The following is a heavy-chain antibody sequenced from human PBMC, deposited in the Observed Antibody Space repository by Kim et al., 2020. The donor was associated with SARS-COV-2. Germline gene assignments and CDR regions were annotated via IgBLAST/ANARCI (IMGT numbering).Heavy chain of an antibody. V-gene: IGHV1-46*01. D-gene: IGHD4-17*01. CDR3: ARDSTFYGEIDY. J-gene: IGHJ4*02. Sequence: KGKKFQGRVTMTRETSTSTVYMELSSLRSEDTAVYYCARDSTFYGEIDYWGQGTLVTVSS.